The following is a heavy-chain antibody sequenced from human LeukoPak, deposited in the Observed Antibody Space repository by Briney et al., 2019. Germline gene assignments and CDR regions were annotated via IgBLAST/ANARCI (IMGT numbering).Heavy chain of an antibody. CDR2: ISAYNDNT. Sequence: GASVKVSCKASGYTFTSYGISWVRQAPGQGLEWMGWISAYNDNTNYAQKLQRRVTMTTDTSTSTAHMELRSLSSDDTAVYYCARVWQLWSKGDLGYWGQGTLVTVSP. CDR3: ARVWQLWSKGDLGY. J-gene: IGHJ4*02. V-gene: IGHV1-18*01. CDR1: GYTFTSYG. D-gene: IGHD5-18*01.